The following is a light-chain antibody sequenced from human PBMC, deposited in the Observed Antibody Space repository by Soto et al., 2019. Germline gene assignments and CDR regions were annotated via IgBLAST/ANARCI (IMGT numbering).Light chain of an antibody. J-gene: IGKJ1*01. CDR3: QQYNSYSAT. CDR1: QTIGSW. CDR2: DAS. V-gene: IGKV1-5*01. Sequence: DIQMTQSPSTLSASVGDRVTVTCRASQTIGSWLAWYQQKPGRVPKLLIFDASSLESGVPSRFSGSGSGTEFTLTISSLQPDDFATYYCQQYNSYSATFGQGTKVDIK.